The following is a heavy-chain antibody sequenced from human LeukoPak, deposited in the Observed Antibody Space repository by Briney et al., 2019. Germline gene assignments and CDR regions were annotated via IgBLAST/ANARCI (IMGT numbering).Heavy chain of an antibody. V-gene: IGHV4-59*06. CDR3: ATADWESFYFDS. CDR1: GGSIGSYY. CDR2: TSYSEGT. D-gene: IGHD1-26*01. J-gene: IGHJ4*02. Sequence: SETLSLTCTVSGGSIGSYYWSWIRQHPGKGLEWIGFTSYSEGTYYNPSLMSRITISVDRSQNQFSLKMRDVTAADTAVYFCATADWESFYFDSWGQGALVAVSS.